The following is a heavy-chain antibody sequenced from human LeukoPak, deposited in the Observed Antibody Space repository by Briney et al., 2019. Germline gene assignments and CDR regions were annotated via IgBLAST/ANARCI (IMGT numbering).Heavy chain of an antibody. CDR2: IIDSGKSV. CDR3: ARADSTMVVFYFDY. V-gene: IGHV3-48*01. J-gene: IGHJ4*01. Sequence: GGSLRLSCAVSGFTFSNYSMNWVRQTPGRGLEWVAYIIDSGKSVYYADSVKGRFTISRDNAKNSLYLQMNSLRAEDTAVYYCARADSTMVVFYFDYSGPRALVTVSS. D-gene: IGHD3-22*01. CDR1: GFTFSNYS.